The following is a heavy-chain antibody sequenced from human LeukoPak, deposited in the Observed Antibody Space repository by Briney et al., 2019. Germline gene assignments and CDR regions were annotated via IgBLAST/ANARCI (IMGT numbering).Heavy chain of an antibody. CDR3: ARDQVVITVPFDY. Sequence: PGRSLRLSCAASGFTFSSYAMHWVRQAPGKRLEWVAVISYDGSNKYYADSVKGRFTISRDNSKNTLYLQMNSLRAEDTAVYYCARDQVVITVPFDYWGQGTLVTVSS. D-gene: IGHD3-22*01. CDR1: GFTFSSYA. CDR2: ISYDGSNK. V-gene: IGHV3-30-3*01. J-gene: IGHJ4*02.